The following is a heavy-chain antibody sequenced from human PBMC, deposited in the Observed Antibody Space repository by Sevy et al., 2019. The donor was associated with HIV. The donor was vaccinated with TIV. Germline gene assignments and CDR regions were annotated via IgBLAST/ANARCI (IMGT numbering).Heavy chain of an antibody. CDR1: GFSVSNNY. Sequence: GGSLRLSCTASGFSVSNNYMNWVRQAPGKGLEWLSGIFSDDTTYYADSVKGRVTISRDNSKNTLYLQLNSLRGEDTAVYYCAGRYRTTTTCYGSNFNYWGQGTLVTVSS. CDR3: AGRYRTTTTCYGSNFNY. J-gene: IGHJ4*02. D-gene: IGHD2-2*01. CDR2: IFSDDTT. V-gene: IGHV3-66*02.